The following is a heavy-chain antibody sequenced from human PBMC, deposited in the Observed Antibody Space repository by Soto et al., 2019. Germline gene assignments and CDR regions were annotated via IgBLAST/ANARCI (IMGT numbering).Heavy chain of an antibody. D-gene: IGHD3-22*01. J-gene: IGHJ4*02. Sequence: LRLSCAASGFTFSSYSMNWVRQAPGKGLEWVSSISSSSSYIYYADSVKGRFTISRDNAKNSLYLQMNSLRAEDTAVYYCARIYYYDSSGYLSPVDYWGQGTLVTVS. CDR2: ISSSSSYI. CDR3: ARIYYYDSSGYLSPVDY. CDR1: GFTFSSYS. V-gene: IGHV3-21*01.